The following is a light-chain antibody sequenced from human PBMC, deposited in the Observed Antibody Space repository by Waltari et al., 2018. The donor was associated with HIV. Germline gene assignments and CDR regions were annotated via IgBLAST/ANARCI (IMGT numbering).Light chain of an antibody. J-gene: IGKJ4*01. CDR1: QGISSA. CDR2: DGS. V-gene: IGKV1-13*02. CDR3: QQFKSYPHT. Sequence: AIQLSQSPSYLYASVGDSVTLTCRASQGISSALAWYQQKAGKAPKLLIYDGSSLESGVPSRFSGTGSGTDFTLIISSLQPEDFATDYYQQFKSYPHTFGGGTKVEIK.